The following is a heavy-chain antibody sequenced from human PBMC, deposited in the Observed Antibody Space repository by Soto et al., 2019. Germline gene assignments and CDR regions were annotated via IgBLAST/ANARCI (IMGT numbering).Heavy chain of an antibody. CDR3: ARRIVDTEKFDY. CDR2: IFYSGST. Sequence: SETLSLTCTVSGDSISSYYWSWIRQPPGKGLEWIGNIFYSGSTNYNPSLNSRVIISVDTSKNQFSLTVTSVTAADTAVYYCARRIVDTEKFDYWGQGTLVTVSS. V-gene: IGHV4-59*08. D-gene: IGHD5-12*01. J-gene: IGHJ4*02. CDR1: GDSISSYY.